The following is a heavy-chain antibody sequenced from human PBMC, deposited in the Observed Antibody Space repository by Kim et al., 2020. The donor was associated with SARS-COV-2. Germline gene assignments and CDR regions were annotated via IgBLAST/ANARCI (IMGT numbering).Heavy chain of an antibody. CDR2: INSDGSST. J-gene: IGHJ5*02. Sequence: GGSLRLSCAASGFTFSSYWMHWVRQAPGKGPVWVSRINSDGSSTNYADSVKGRFTISRDNAKNTLYLQMNSLRAEDTAVYYCARAVRQYYYGSGSYPSEFDPWGQGTLVTVSS. CDR1: GFTFSSYW. CDR3: ARAVRQYYYGSGSYPSEFDP. D-gene: IGHD3-10*01. V-gene: IGHV3-74*01.